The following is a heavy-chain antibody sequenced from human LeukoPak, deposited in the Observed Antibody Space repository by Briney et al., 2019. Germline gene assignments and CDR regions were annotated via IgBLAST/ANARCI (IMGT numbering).Heavy chain of an antibody. V-gene: IGHV4-34*01. CDR3: VKSNSRYQPWTLDI. CDR2: INDSGRT. Sequence: SETLSLTCAVYGGSFSGYFWSWIRQPPGKGLEWIGEINDSGRTNYNPSLKSRVTISVDTSNNQLSLKVNSVTAADTAMYYCVKSNSRYQPWTLDIWGRGTMVTVSS. J-gene: IGHJ3*02. CDR1: GGSFSGYF. D-gene: IGHD2-2*01.